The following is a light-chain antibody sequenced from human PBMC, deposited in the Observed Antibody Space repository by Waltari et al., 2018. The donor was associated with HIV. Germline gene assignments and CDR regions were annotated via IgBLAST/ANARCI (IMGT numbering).Light chain of an antibody. CDR2: HAS. J-gene: IGKJ3*01. CDR1: QNISNY. Sequence: DINMTQSPSYLSATVGDRVTITCRASQNISNYLNWYHQSPGKPPKLLIFHASALQDGVSSRFSGRASGTEFTLSIAGLQPDDFGTYSCQQTFSPPRTFGPGT. V-gene: IGKV1-39*01. CDR3: QQTFSPPRT.